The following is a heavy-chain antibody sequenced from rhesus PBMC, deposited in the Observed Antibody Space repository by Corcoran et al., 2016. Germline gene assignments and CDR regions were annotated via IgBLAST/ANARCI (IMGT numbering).Heavy chain of an antibody. CDR3: ARLVGATSYGLDS. CDR1: GGSISSKY. Sequence: QLQLQESGPGLVKPSETLSVTCAVSGGSISSKYWSWIRQPPGKGLEWIGRIYGSGSSTNYNPSLKSRVTLSVDTSKNQLSLKLSSVTAADTAVYYCARLVGATSYGLDSWGQGVVVTVSS. D-gene: IGHD1-44*02. V-gene: IGHV4-169*01. CDR2: IYGSGSST. J-gene: IGHJ6*01.